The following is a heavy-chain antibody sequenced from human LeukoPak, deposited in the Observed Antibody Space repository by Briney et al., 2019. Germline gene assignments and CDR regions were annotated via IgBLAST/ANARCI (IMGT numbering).Heavy chain of an antibody. J-gene: IGHJ4*02. CDR1: GFTLSSYG. CDR3: AKEIWPTVTTPGHTHFDY. V-gene: IGHV3-30*18. Sequence: GRSLRLSCAASGFTLSSYGMHWVRQAPGKGLEWVAVISYDGSNKYYADSVKGRFTISRDNSKNTLYLQMSSLRAEDTAVYYCAKEIWPTVTTPGHTHFDYWGQGTLVTVSS. CDR2: ISYDGSNK. D-gene: IGHD4-17*01.